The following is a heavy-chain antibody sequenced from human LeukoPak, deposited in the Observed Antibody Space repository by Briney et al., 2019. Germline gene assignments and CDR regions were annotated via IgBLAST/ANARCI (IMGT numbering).Heavy chain of an antibody. Sequence: SETLSLTXTVSGGSISSYYWSWIRQPPGKGLEWIGYIYYSGSTNYNPSLKSRVTISVDTSKNQFSLKLSSVTAADTAVYYCARERCSSTSCYTEDYYYMDVWGKGTTVTVSS. CDR3: ARERCSSTSCYTEDYYYMDV. CDR2: IYYSGST. V-gene: IGHV4-59*01. J-gene: IGHJ6*03. D-gene: IGHD2-2*02. CDR1: GGSISSYY.